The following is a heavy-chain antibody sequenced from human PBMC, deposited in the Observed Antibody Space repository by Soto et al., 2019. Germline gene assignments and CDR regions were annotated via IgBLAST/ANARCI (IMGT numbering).Heavy chain of an antibody. CDR2: IGGSGDNT. CDR3: AKDRHYYDSSGSLSNLDY. Sequence: GGSLRLSCAASGFTFSSYAMNWVRQTPGKGLEWVSAIGGSGDNTYYADSVKGRFTISRDNSKDTLYLQMSSLRAEDTAVYYCAKDRHYYDSSGSLSNLDYWGQGTLVTVSS. V-gene: IGHV3-23*01. J-gene: IGHJ4*02. D-gene: IGHD3-22*01. CDR1: GFTFSSYA.